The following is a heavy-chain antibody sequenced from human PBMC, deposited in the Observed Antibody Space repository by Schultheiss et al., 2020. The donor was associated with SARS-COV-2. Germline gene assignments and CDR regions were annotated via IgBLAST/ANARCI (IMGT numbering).Heavy chain of an antibody. CDR1: GGSFSGYY. CDR2: INHSGST. CDR3: ARAPYDFWSGSYYYGMDV. Sequence: SETLSLTCAVYGGSFSGYYWSWIRQPPGKGLEWIGEINHSGSTNYNPSLKSRVTISVDTSKNQFSLKLSSVTAADTAVYYCARAPYDFWSGSYYYGMDVWGQGTTVTVSS. V-gene: IGHV4-34*01. J-gene: IGHJ6*02. D-gene: IGHD3-3*01.